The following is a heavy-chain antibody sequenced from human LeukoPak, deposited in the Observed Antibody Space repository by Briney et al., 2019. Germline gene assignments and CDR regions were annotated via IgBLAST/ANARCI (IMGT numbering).Heavy chain of an antibody. Sequence: PSETLSLTCTASGASISSTSHHWDWIRQPPGKGLEWIGSIYYSGSMYSNPSLKSRVTISVDTSKNHFPLKLSSVTAADTAVYYCARHVVYDAFDVWGQGTVVTVSS. D-gene: IGHD2-21*01. CDR3: ARHVVYDAFDV. CDR1: GASISSTSHH. J-gene: IGHJ3*01. CDR2: IYYSGSM. V-gene: IGHV4-39*01.